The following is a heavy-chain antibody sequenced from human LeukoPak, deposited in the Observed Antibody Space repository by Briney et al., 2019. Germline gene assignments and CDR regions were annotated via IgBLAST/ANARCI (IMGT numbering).Heavy chain of an antibody. D-gene: IGHD3-10*01. J-gene: IGHJ5*02. Sequence: GGSLRLSCAASGFTFSSYGMHWVRQAPGKGLEWVAFIRYDGSNKYYADSVKGRFTISRDNSKNTLYLQMNSLRAEDTAVYYCAKDGNLWFGELLGWFDPWGQGTLVTVSS. CDR2: IRYDGSNK. CDR3: AKDGNLWFGELLGWFDP. V-gene: IGHV3-30*02. CDR1: GFTFSSYG.